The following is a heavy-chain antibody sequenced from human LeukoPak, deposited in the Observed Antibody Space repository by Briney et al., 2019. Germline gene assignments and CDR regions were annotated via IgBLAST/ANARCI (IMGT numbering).Heavy chain of an antibody. V-gene: IGHV1-58*01. CDR3: AADQRGVQGPFANY. Sequence: SVKVSCKASGFTFTSSAVQWVRQARGQRLEWIGWIVVGSGNTNYAQKFQERVTITRDMSTSTAYMELSSLRSEDTAVYYCAADQRGVQGPFANYWGQGTLVTVSS. J-gene: IGHJ4*02. CDR2: IVVGSGNT. CDR1: GFTFTSSA. D-gene: IGHD6-6*01.